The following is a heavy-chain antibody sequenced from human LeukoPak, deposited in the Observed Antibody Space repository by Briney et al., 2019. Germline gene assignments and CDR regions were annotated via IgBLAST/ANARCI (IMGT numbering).Heavy chain of an antibody. Sequence: GASVKVSYKASGYTFTSYGISWVRQAPGQGLEWMGWISAYNGNTNYAQKLQGRVTMTTDTSTSTAYMELRSLRSDDTAVYYCARDYSWFGELLPLDYWGQGTLVTVSS. V-gene: IGHV1-18*01. CDR1: GYTFTSYG. J-gene: IGHJ4*02. CDR3: ARDYSWFGELLPLDY. D-gene: IGHD3-10*01. CDR2: ISAYNGNT.